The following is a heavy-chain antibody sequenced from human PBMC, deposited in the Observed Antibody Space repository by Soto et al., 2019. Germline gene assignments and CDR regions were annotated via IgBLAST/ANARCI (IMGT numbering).Heavy chain of an antibody. CDR3: ARGSSSWYVSFDY. Sequence: LRLSCSASGFTFSSYAIHWVRQAPGKGLEYVSAISSHGGTTFYADSVKGRFTISRDNSKNTLYLQMSSLRTKDTAVYYCARGSSSWYVSFDYWGQGMLVTVS. D-gene: IGHD6-13*01. J-gene: IGHJ4*02. CDR1: GFTFSSYA. CDR2: ISSHGGTT. V-gene: IGHV3-64D*06.